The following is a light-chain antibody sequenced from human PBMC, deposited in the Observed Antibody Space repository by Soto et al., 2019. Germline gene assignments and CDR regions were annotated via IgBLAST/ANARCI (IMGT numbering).Light chain of an antibody. J-gene: IGKJ4*01. Sequence: DILLTQSPSSLSGFVGDTVTITCRASQRISGAYVNWFQQQPGKAPKLIIYGASRLQPGVPSRFSGAGSGTEFALTISRLQPEDLGTYFCQQSDTTPLTFGGGTRV. CDR1: QRISGAY. V-gene: IGKV1-39*01. CDR3: QQSDTTPLT. CDR2: GAS.